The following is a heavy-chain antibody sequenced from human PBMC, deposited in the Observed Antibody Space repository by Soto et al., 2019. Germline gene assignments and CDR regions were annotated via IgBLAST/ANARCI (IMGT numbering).Heavy chain of an antibody. V-gene: IGHV1-3*01. CDR2: INAGNGNT. D-gene: IGHD6-19*01. CDR3: ARAAVAGRLLYY. Sequence: QVQLVQSGAEVKKPGASVKVSCKASGYTFTSYAMHWVRQAPGQRLEWMGWINAGNGNTKYSQKFQGRDTITRDTSASTAYMELSSLRSEDTAVYYCARAAVAGRLLYYWGQGTLVTVSS. J-gene: IGHJ4*02. CDR1: GYTFTSYA.